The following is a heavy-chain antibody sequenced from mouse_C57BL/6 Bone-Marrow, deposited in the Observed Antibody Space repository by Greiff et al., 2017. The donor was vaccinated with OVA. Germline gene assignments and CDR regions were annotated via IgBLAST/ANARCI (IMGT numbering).Heavy chain of an antibody. Sequence: VQVVESGPGLVAPSQSLSITCTVSGFSLTSYGVDWVRQSPGKGLEWMGVIWGVGSTNYNSALKSRRSISKDNSKSQVFLKMNSLRTDDTSMYYCASAYGSRFAYWGQGTLVTVSA. D-gene: IGHD1-1*01. CDR3: ASAYGSRFAY. V-gene: IGHV2-6*01. CDR1: GFSLTSYG. CDR2: IWGVGST. J-gene: IGHJ3*01.